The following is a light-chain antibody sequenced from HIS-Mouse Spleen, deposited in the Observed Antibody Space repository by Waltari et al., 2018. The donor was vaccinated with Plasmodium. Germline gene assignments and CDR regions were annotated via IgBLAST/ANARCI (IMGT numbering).Light chain of an antibody. CDR3: QQYNSYSWT. CDR2: KAS. Sequence: DIQMTQSPSTLSASVGDRVTITCRASQSISSRLAWYQQKPGKAPKLLIYKASSLESGVPSRFSGRGAGTECTLTISSLQPDDFATYYCQQYNSYSWTFGQGTKVEIK. CDR1: QSISSR. J-gene: IGKJ1*01. V-gene: IGKV1-5*03.